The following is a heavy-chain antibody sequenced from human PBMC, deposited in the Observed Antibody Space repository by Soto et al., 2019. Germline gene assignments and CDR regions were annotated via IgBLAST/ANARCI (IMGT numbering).Heavy chain of an antibody. V-gene: IGHV3-48*01. Sequence: GGSLRLSCAASGFTFSSYSMNWVRQAPGKGLEWVSYISSSSSTIYYADSVQGRFTISRDNAKNSLYLQMNSLRAEDTAVYYCARSLNYDFWSGYYSLDYWGQGTLVTVSS. D-gene: IGHD3-3*01. CDR2: ISSSSSTI. CDR1: GFTFSSYS. CDR3: ARSLNYDFWSGYYSLDY. J-gene: IGHJ4*02.